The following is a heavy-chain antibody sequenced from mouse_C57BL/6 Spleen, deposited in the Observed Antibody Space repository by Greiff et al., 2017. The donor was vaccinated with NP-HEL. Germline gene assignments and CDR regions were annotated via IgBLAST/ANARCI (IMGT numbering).Heavy chain of an antibody. CDR3: AREGNLLPYFDY. J-gene: IGHJ2*01. Sequence: QVQLQQSGAELVKPGASVKISCKASGYAFSSYWMNWVKQRPGKGLVWIGQIYPGDGDTNYNGKFKGKATLTADKSSSTAYMQLSSLTSEDSAVYFCAREGNLLPYFDYWGQGTTLTVSS. CDR1: GYAFSSYW. D-gene: IGHD1-1*01. V-gene: IGHV1-80*01. CDR2: IYPGDGDT.